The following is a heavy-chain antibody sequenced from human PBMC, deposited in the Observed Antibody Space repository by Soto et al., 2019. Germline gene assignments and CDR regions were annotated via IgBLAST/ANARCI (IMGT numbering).Heavy chain of an antibody. V-gene: IGHV4-4*02. J-gene: IGHJ4*02. CDR3: ARAPTGSYYKYFDY. Sequence: SETLSLTCAVSSGSISSSNWWSWVRQPPGKGLEWIGEIYHSGSTNYNPSLKSRVTISVDKSKNQFSLKLSSVTAADTTVYYSARAPTGSYYKYFDYWGQGTLVTVSS. CDR1: SGSISSSNW. CDR2: IYHSGST. D-gene: IGHD3-10*01.